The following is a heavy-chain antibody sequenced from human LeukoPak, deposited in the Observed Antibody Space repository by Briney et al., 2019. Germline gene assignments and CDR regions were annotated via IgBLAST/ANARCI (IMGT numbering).Heavy chain of an antibody. D-gene: IGHD2-2*01. CDR1: GFTFSNCA. Sequence: GGSLRLSCAASGFTFSNCAMSWVRQAPGKGLEWVSGISDSTGSTYYADSVKGRFTISRDDAKNSLYLQMNSLRAEDTAVYYCARYCSSSRCLYYYHMDVWGKGTTVTVSS. J-gene: IGHJ6*03. V-gene: IGHV3-23*01. CDR2: ISDSTGST. CDR3: ARYCSSSRCLYYYHMDV.